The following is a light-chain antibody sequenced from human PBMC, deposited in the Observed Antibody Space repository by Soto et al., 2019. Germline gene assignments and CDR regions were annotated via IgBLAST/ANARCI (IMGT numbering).Light chain of an antibody. Sequence: IQITQSPSTLCASVGDRVTITCLAIQYISIYLAWYQQKPGEATKLLIYAASTLYGGVPSRFSGSGSETEFTLTISGLQPGDSATYYCQQYNSYSPTFGQGTKVDIK. CDR2: AAS. CDR3: QQYNSYSPT. CDR1: QYISIY. V-gene: IGKV1-5*01. J-gene: IGKJ1*01.